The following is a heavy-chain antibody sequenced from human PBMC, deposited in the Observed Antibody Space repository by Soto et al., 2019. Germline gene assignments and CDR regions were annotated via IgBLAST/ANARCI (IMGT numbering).Heavy chain of an antibody. V-gene: IGHV3-66*01. CDR3: ARDPYYYYMDV. J-gene: IGHJ6*03. Sequence: ESGGGLVQPGGSLRLSCAASGFTVSSNYMSWVRQAPGKGLEWVSVIYSGGSTYYADSVKGRFTISRDNSKNTLYLQMNSLRAEDTAVYYCARDPYYYYMDVWGKGTTVTVSS. CDR2: IYSGGST. CDR1: GFTVSSNY.